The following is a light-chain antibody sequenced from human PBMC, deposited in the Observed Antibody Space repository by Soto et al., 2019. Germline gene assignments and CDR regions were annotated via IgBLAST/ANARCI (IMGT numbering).Light chain of an antibody. J-gene: IGKJ4*01. CDR3: HQRSNWPPT. CDR2: DAS. Sequence: EVVLTQSPATLSVSPGERGTLSGRASQSVKSNLAWYQQKPGQAPRLLIYDASNRATGIPARFSGSGSGTDFTLTISSLQPEDFAVYYCHQRSNWPPTFGGGTKVDIK. CDR1: QSVKSN. V-gene: IGKV3-11*01.